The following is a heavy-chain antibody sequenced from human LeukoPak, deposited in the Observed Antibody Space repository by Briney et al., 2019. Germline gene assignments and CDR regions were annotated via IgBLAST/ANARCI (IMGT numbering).Heavy chain of an antibody. CDR2: LTGSGGST. V-gene: IGHV3-23*01. Sequence: GGSLRLSCAASGFTFSNYWMSWVRQAPGKGLEWVSALTGSGGSTYYADSVKGRFTISRDNSKKTLFLQMNSLRAEDTAVYYCAKDLAPAAYWGQGTLVTVSS. D-gene: IGHD2-2*01. CDR3: AKDLAPAAY. J-gene: IGHJ4*02. CDR1: GFTFSNYW.